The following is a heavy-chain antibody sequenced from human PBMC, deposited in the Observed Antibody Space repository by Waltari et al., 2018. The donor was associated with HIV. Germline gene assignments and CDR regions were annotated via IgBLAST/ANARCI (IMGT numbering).Heavy chain of an antibody. CDR1: TNPIIRGSFY. V-gene: IGHV4-61*02. CDR2: IPTSGTT. J-gene: IGHJ4*02. CDR3: ARDGLSGYGHFLDY. Sequence: QVQLQESGPGLVKPSQTLSLTCTFSTNPIIRGSFYWSWIRQPAGGGLEWIGRIPTSGTTTYNPSIMNRVTTSLNTSKNQFSWRLLSVTAADTAVYYWARDGLSGYGHFLDYWGQGTRVTVSS. D-gene: IGHD5-12*01.